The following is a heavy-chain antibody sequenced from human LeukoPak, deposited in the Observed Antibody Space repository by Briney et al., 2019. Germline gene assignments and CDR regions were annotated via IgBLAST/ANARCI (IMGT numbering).Heavy chain of an antibody. CDR2: ITRAGGYT. J-gene: IGHJ6*03. Sequence: PGRSLRLSCGASGFTFSDYSMNWVRQAPGKGLAWVASITRAGGYTYYADSVKGRFTISRDNAQNSLFLQMNSLRAEDTAVYFCATSGGFVLPNAITGNWYMDVWGRGTSVTVSS. CDR1: GFTFSDYS. V-gene: IGHV3-21*01. CDR3: ATSGGFVLPNAITGNWYMDV. D-gene: IGHD2-2*01.